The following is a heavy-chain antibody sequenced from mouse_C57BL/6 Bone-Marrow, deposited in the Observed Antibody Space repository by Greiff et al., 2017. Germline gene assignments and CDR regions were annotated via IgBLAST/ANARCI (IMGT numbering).Heavy chain of an antibody. CDR1: GFTFSSYG. J-gene: IGHJ3*01. CDR3: ARPICDGYYGFAY. V-gene: IGHV5-6*01. CDR2: ISSGGSYT. D-gene: IGHD2-3*01. Sequence: EVQGVESGGDLVKPGGSLKLSCAASGFTFSSYGMSWVRQTPDKRLEWVATISSGGSYTYYPDSVKGRFTISRDNATNTLYLQMSSLKSEDTAMYYCARPICDGYYGFAYWGQGTLVTVSA.